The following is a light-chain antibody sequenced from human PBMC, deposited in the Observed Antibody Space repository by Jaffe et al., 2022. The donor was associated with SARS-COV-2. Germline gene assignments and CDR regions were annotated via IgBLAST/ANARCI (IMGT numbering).Light chain of an antibody. J-gene: IGKJ5*01. CDR2: AAS. CDR3: QQVNSYPIT. CDR1: QGISSF. V-gene: IGKV1-9*01. Sequence: DIQLTQSPSFLSASVGDRVTITCRASQGISSFLAWYQQKPGKAPKLLIYAASTLQTGVPSRFSGSGSGAEFTLTINSLQPEDFATYYCQQVNSYPITFGQGTRLEIK.